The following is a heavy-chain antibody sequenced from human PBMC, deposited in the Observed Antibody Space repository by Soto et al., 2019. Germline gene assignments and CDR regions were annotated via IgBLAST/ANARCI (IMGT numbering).Heavy chain of an antibody. CDR2: INHSGST. D-gene: IGHD6-13*01. CDR3: ARGGQQLVKGKGPSAFQH. Sequence: PSETLSLTCAVYGGSFSGYYWSWIRQPPWKGLEWIGEINHSGSTNYNPSLKSRVTISVDTSKNQFSLKLSSVTAADTAVYYCARGGQQLVKGKGPSAFQHWGQGTLVTVSS. V-gene: IGHV4-34*01. J-gene: IGHJ1*01. CDR1: GGSFSGYY.